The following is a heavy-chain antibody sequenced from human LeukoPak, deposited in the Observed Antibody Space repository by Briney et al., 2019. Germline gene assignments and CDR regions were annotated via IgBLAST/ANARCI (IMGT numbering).Heavy chain of an antibody. D-gene: IGHD3-22*01. CDR1: GGTFSSYT. J-gene: IGHJ4*02. Sequence: ASVKVSCKASGGTFSSYTISWVRQAPGQGLEWVGRIIPILGIANYAQKFQGRVTITADKSTSTAYMELSSLRSEDTAEYYCARDGGVYDSSGYYLDYWGQGTLVTVSS. CDR2: IIPILGIA. V-gene: IGHV1-69*04. CDR3: ARDGGVYDSSGYYLDY.